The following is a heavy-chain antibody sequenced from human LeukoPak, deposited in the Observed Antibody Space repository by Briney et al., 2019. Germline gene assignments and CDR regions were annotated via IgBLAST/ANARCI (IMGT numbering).Heavy chain of an antibody. CDR3: ARHEFASPFDS. V-gene: IGHV4-59*08. CDR1: GGSITNYY. J-gene: IGHJ4*02. CDR2: IYQTGNT. Sequence: SETLSLACTVSGGSITNYYWSWIRQPPGKGLEWITYIYQTGNTDYNPSLKSRVTISLDTSKNQFSLQLSSVTAADTAVYYCARHEFASPFDSWGQGTLVTVSS. D-gene: IGHD2-21*01.